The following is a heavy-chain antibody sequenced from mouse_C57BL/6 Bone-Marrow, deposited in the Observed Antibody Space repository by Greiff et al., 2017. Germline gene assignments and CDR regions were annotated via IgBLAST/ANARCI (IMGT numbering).Heavy chain of an antibody. J-gene: IGHJ4*01. D-gene: IGHD3-3*01. V-gene: IGHV1-26*01. Sequence: EVQLQQSGPELVKPGASVKISCKASGYTFTDYYMNWVKQSHGKSLEWIGDINPNNGGTSYNQKFKGKATLTVDKSSSTAYMELRSLTSEDSAVDYWAREGQYYYAMDYWGQGTSVTVSS. CDR3: AREGQYYYAMDY. CDR2: INPNNGGT. CDR1: GYTFTDYY.